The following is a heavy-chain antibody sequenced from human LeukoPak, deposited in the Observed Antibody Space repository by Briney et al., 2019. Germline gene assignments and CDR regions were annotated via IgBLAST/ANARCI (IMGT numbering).Heavy chain of an antibody. V-gene: IGHV3-30-3*01. J-gene: IGHJ4*02. D-gene: IGHD2-15*01. CDR2: ISYDGFNK. CDR3: ARDRPRYCSGGTCYSTDTFDY. CDR1: GFTFSSYA. Sequence: PGGSLRLSCTASGFTFSSYAIHWVRQAPGKGLEWVAIISYDGFNKYADSVKGRFTISRDNSKSTLFLQMNSLRAEDTAVYFCARDRPRYCSGGTCYSTDTFDYWGQGTLVTVSS.